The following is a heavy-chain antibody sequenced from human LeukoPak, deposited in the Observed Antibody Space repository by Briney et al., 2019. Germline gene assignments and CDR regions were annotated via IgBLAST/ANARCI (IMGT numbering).Heavy chain of an antibody. CDR3: ARDSRSTTGTTLLFDY. J-gene: IGHJ4*02. D-gene: IGHD1-1*01. CDR1: GYTFTSYA. Sequence: ASVKVSCKASGYTFTSYAMHWVRQAPGQRLEWMGWINAGNGNTKYSQKFQGRVTITRDTSASTAYMELSSLRSEDKAVYYCARDSRSTTGTTLLFDYWGQGTLVTVSS. CDR2: INAGNGNT. V-gene: IGHV1-3*01.